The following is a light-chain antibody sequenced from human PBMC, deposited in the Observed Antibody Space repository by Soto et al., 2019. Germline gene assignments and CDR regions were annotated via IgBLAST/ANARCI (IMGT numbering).Light chain of an antibody. CDR3: SSYAGSNNVI. J-gene: IGLJ2*01. V-gene: IGLV2-8*01. Sequence: QSALTQPHSASGSPGQSVTISCTGTSSDIGCYDYVSWFQHHPGRAPKLMIYELTKRPSGVPDRFSGSRSGNTASLTVSGLQAEDEADYYCSSYAGSNNVIFGGGTKLTVL. CDR2: ELT. CDR1: SSDIGCYDY.